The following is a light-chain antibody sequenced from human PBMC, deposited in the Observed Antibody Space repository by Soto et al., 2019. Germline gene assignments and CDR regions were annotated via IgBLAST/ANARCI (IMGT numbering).Light chain of an antibody. CDR2: GAS. J-gene: IGKJ4*01. CDR3: QQYSDWPLT. Sequence: EIVMTQSPATLSVSPGERATLSCRASQSVSSNLAWYQQKPGQAPRLLIYGASTRATGIPARFSGSRSGTEFTLTISSLQSEDFAVYYCQQYSDWPLTFGGGAKVEIE. CDR1: QSVSSN. V-gene: IGKV3-15*01.